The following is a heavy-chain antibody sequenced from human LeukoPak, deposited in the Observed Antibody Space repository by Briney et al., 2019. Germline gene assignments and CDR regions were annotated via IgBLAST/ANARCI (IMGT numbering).Heavy chain of an antibody. J-gene: IGHJ4*02. Sequence: SETLSLTCTVSGGSVSSGSYYRSWIRQPPGKGLEWIGEIYHSGSTNYNPSLKSRVTISVDKSKNQFSLKLSSVTAADTAVYYCASYYDILTGYYAWGQGTLVTVSS. CDR1: GGSVSSGSYY. CDR3: ASYYDILTGYYA. D-gene: IGHD3-9*01. V-gene: IGHV4-61*01. CDR2: IYHSGST.